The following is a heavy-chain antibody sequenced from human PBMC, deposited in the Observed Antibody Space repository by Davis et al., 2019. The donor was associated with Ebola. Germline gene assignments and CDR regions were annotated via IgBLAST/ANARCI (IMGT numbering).Heavy chain of an antibody. CDR1: GFTFSSHW. CDR2: SNSDGSSS. J-gene: IGHJ4*02. V-gene: IGHV3-74*03. CDR3: ARREAASIDY. Sequence: GESLKISCAASGFTFSSHWMYWVRQAPGKGLVWVSRSNSDGSSSTYADSVQGRFTISRDNAKNTLFLQLNSLRVEDTAIYYCARREAASIDYWGQGTLVTVSS. D-gene: IGHD6-25*01.